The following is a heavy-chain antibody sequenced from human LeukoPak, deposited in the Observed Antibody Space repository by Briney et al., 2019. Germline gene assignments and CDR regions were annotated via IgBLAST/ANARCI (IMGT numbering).Heavy chain of an antibody. Sequence: GGSLRLSCAASGFTFSSYAMSWVRQAPGKGLEWVSAISGSGGSTYYADSVKGRFTISRDNSKNTLFLQMNSLRAEDTAVYYCAKELRENSGYYVSGWFDPWGQGTLVTVSS. V-gene: IGHV3-23*01. D-gene: IGHD5-12*01. J-gene: IGHJ5*02. CDR3: AKELRENSGYYVSGWFDP. CDR1: GFTFSSYA. CDR2: ISGSGGST.